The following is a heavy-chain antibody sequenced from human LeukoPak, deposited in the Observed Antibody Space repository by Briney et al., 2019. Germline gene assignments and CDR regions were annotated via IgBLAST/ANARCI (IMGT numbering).Heavy chain of an antibody. J-gene: IGHJ5*02. D-gene: IGHD6-13*01. V-gene: IGHV4-59*08. CDR1: GGSISSYY. Sequence: PSETLSLTCTVSGGSISSYYWSWIRQPPGKGLEWIGYIYSSGSTNYNPSLKSRVTISVDTSKNQFSLKLSSVTAADTAVYYCARHGAAAGIAIWFDPWGQGTLVTVSS. CDR2: IYSSGST. CDR3: ARHGAAAGIAIWFDP.